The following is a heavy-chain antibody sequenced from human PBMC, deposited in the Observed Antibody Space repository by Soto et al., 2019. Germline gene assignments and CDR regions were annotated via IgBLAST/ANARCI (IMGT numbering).Heavy chain of an antibody. J-gene: IGHJ6*02. CDR1: GGSISSGGYY. Sequence: QVQLQESGPGLVKPSQTLSLTCTVSGGSISSGGYYWNWIRQHPGKGLEWIGYIYYSGTTYYNPSLNSRVTISVDTSKNQFSRKLISVTAAATAVYYCAASCVGCGGFNYYGMDVWGQGTTVTVSS. V-gene: IGHV4-31*03. CDR3: AASCVGCGGFNYYGMDV. CDR2: IYYSGTT. D-gene: IGHD2-21*01.